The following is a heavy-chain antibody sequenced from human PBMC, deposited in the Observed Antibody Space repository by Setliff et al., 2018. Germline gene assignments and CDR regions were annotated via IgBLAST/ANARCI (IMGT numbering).Heavy chain of an antibody. Sequence: SETRSLTCAVSGFSITNGYYWGWIRQAPGKRPEWIAEINQSGNTNYNPSLNSRVSVSVDTPTNQFSLKVFSVTAADTAVYYCRFWSSYYKNDYWAQGTLVTVSS. J-gene: IGHJ4*02. CDR1: GFSITNGYY. D-gene: IGHD3-3*01. CDR3: RFWSSYYKNDY. CDR2: INQSGNT. V-gene: IGHV4-38-2*01.